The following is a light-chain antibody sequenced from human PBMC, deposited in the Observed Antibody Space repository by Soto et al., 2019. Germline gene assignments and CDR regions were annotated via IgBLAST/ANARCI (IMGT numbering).Light chain of an antibody. Sequence: DIQMTQSPSSVSASVGDRVTITCQESQGMSNSLNWYQQRPGKAPKLLIYDASNLETGVPSRCSGSGSGTDFTFTISSLQAEDVATYYCQQYHSLPLTFGGGTKVEI. CDR1: QGMSNS. CDR3: QQYHSLPLT. V-gene: IGKV1-33*01. CDR2: DAS. J-gene: IGKJ4*01.